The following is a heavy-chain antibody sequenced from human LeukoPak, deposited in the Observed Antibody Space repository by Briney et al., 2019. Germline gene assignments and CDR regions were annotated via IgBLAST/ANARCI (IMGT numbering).Heavy chain of an antibody. Sequence: PGGSLRLSCAASGFTVSSNYMSWVRQAPGKGLEWVSVIYSGGSTCYADSVKGRFTISRDNSKNTLYLQMNSLRAEDTAVYYCARGRGNGDYDYDAFDIWGQGTMVTVSS. CDR2: IYSGGST. CDR3: ARGRGNGDYDYDAFDI. CDR1: GFTVSSNY. D-gene: IGHD4-17*01. J-gene: IGHJ3*02. V-gene: IGHV3-66*02.